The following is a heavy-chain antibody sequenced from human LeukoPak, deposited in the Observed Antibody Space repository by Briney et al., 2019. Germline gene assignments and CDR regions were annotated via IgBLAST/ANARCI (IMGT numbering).Heavy chain of an antibody. Sequence: SETLSLTCTVSGGSMSPYHWSWIRQPPGKGLEWTGYIYYSGSTNYNPSPKSRVTISVDTSKNQFSLKLSSVTAADTAVYYCASHDYDFWSGYSSWFDPWGQGTLVTVSS. CDR3: ASHDYDFWSGYSSWFDP. CDR1: GGSMSPYH. D-gene: IGHD3-3*01. J-gene: IGHJ5*02. V-gene: IGHV4-59*12. CDR2: IYYSGST.